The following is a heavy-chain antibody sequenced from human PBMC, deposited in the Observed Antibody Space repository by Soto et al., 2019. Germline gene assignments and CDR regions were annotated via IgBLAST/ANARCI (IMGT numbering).Heavy chain of an antibody. CDR1: GFTFGDYA. J-gene: IGHJ4*02. D-gene: IGHD3-22*01. CDR2: IRSKAYGGTT. Sequence: GGSLRLSCTASGFTFGDYAMSWFRQAPGKGLEWVGFIRSKAYGGTTEYAASVKGRFTISRDDSKSIAYLQMNSLKTEDTAVYYCTRAQITMIVVAPHYWGQGTLVTVYS. CDR3: TRAQITMIVVAPHY. V-gene: IGHV3-49*03.